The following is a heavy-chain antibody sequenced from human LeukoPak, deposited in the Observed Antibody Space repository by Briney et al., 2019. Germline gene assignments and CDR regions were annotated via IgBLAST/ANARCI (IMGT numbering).Heavy chain of an antibody. CDR1: GGSISSSSHY. V-gene: IGHV4-39*01. Sequence: PSETLSLTCTVSGGSISSSSHYWGWIRQPPGKGLEWIGSLYYSGSTYYNPSLKSRVTVSADTSKNQFSLKLSSVTAADTAVYYCARETTLWLQGAFDIWGQGTMVTVSS. CDR2: LYYSGST. J-gene: IGHJ3*02. D-gene: IGHD5-18*01. CDR3: ARETTLWLQGAFDI.